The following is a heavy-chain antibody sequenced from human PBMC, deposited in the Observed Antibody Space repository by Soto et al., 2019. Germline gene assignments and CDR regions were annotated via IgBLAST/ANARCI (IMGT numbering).Heavy chain of an antibody. V-gene: IGHV3-9*01. CDR2: ISWNSGRI. CDR1: GFSFDDFA. J-gene: IGHJ6*02. Sequence: EVQLVESGGGLVQPGRSLTLSCVASGFSFDDFAMHWVRQAPGKGLEWVSSISWNSGRIGYADSVKGRFTISRDNAEYSLYLQMNSLRVEDTDLYYCAKDMDTAMSMGYGMDVWGQGTTVTVAS. D-gene: IGHD5-18*01. CDR3: AKDMDTAMSMGYGMDV.